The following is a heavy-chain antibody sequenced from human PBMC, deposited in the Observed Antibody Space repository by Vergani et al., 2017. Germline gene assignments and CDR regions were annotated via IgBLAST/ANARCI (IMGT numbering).Heavy chain of an antibody. V-gene: IGHV2-5*02. Sequence: QITLKESGPTLVKPTQTLTLTCTFSGFSLSTSGVGVGWIRQPPGKALEWLALIYWDDDKRYSPSLKSRLTITKDTSKNQVVLTMTNMDPVDTATYYCARIRGDYYDSSGYPDYWGQGTLVTVSS. CDR2: IYWDDDK. CDR1: GFSLSTSGVG. D-gene: IGHD3-22*01. J-gene: IGHJ4*02. CDR3: ARIRGDYYDSSGYPDY.